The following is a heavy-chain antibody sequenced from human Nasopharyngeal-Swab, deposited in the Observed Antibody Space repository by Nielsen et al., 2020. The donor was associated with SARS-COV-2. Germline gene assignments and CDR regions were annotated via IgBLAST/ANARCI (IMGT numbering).Heavy chain of an antibody. V-gene: IGHV3-23*01. J-gene: IGHJ3*02. D-gene: IGHD3-10*01. CDR3: ARKDVFAYGVDAFDI. Sequence: GESLKISCAASGFTFSSYAMTWVRQVPGKGLEWVSVVTGSGYGTDYADSVKGRFTISRDNAKNTLYLQMNSLRAEDTAVYYCARKDVFAYGVDAFDIWGQGTVVTVSS. CDR1: GFTFSSYA. CDR2: VTGSGYGT.